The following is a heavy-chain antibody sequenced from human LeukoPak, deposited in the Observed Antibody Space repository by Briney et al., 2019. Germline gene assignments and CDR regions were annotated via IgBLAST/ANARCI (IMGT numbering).Heavy chain of an antibody. J-gene: IGHJ4*02. Sequence: ASVKVSCKASGYTFTSYGISWVRQAPGQGLEWMGWISAYNGNTNYAQKLQGRVTMTTDTSTSTAYMELRSLRSDDTAVYYCARVGARGIVVVYMSYFDYWGQGTLVTVSS. CDR1: GYTFTSYG. V-gene: IGHV1-18*01. CDR3: ARVGARGIVVVYMSYFDY. D-gene: IGHD3-22*01. CDR2: ISAYNGNT.